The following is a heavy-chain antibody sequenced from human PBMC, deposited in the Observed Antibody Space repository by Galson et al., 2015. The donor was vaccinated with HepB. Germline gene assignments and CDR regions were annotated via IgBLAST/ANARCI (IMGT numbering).Heavy chain of an antibody. D-gene: IGHD6-19*01. V-gene: IGHV3-74*01. CDR3: AREFAFGCGSYSH. CDR1: GFTFSNYW. Sequence: SLRLSCAASGFTFSNYWMHWVRQAPGKGLVWVSYINFDGTSTRLADSVKGRFTVSRDNAENTLFLQMNNLRAEDTAVYYCAREFAFGCGSYSHWGQGTLVTVSS. CDR2: INFDGTST. J-gene: IGHJ4*02.